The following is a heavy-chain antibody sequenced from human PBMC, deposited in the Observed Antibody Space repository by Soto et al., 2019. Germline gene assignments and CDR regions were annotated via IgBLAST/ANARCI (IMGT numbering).Heavy chain of an antibody. Sequence: GESLKISCKVSGYSFTSYWIGGVRQMPGKGLEWMGIIYPGDSGTRYSPSFQGQVTISADKSISTAYLQWSSLKASDTAMYYCARNRPAPPSKYGMDVWGQGTTVTVSS. J-gene: IGHJ6*02. CDR2: IYPGDSGT. CDR1: GYSFTSYW. CDR3: ARNRPAPPSKYGMDV. V-gene: IGHV5-51*01.